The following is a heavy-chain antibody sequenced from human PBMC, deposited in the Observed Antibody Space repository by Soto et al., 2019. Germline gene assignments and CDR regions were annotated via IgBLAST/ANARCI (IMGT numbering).Heavy chain of an antibody. V-gene: IGHV6-1*01. CDR3: ARNRVGLGYYYYGMDV. CDR1: GDSVSSNSAA. J-gene: IGHJ6*02. Sequence: SQTLSLTCAISGDSVSSNSAAWNCIRQSPSRVLEWLGRTYYRSKWYNDYAVSVKSRITINPDTSKNQFSLQLNSVTPEDTAVYYCARNRVGLGYYYYGMDVWGQGTTVTVSS. CDR2: TYYRSKWYN. D-gene: IGHD1-26*01.